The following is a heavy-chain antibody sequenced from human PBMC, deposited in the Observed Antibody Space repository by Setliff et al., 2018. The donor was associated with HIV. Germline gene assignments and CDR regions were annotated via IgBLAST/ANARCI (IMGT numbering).Heavy chain of an antibody. CDR3: ARSDDLDAPLAP. CDR1: GYTFTSCD. V-gene: IGHV1-2*06. CDR2: IDPQNAGT. Sequence: ASVKVSCKASGYTFTSCDIHWVRQAPGQGLEWMGRIDPQNAGTNFPQKFQDRVTMTRDTSINTAYLELSSLRSDDTAVYYCARSDDLDAPLAPWGQGTLVTVSS. D-gene: IGHD1-1*01. J-gene: IGHJ4*02.